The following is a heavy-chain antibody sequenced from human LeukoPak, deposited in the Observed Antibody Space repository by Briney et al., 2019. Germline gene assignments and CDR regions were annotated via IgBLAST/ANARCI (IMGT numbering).Heavy chain of an antibody. D-gene: IGHD3-22*01. J-gene: IGHJ4*02. CDR3: AKDHGSGYYYNPNFDY. Sequence: GGSLRLSCAASGFPFSSHAMTWVRQAPGKGLEWDSAISGSGGSTYYAHSVKDRFTISSDNSKHTLYLQMNSLRAEDTAVYYCAKDHGSGYYYNPNFDYWGQGTLVTVSS. CDR1: GFPFSSHA. V-gene: IGHV3-23*01. CDR2: ISGSGGST.